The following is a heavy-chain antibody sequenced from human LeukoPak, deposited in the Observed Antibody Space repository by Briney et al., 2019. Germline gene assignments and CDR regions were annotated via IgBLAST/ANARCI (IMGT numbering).Heavy chain of an antibody. D-gene: IGHD3-3*01. CDR1: GFTFSSYS. CDR3: TTVRVRSYDFWSGYPDY. V-gene: IGHV3-15*01. J-gene: IGHJ4*02. CDR2: IKSKTDGGTA. Sequence: GGSLRLSCAASGFTFSSYSMNWVRQAPGKGLEWVGRIKSKTDGGTADYAAPVKGRFTISRDDSKNTLYLLMNSLKTEDTAVYYCTTVRVRSYDFWSGYPDYWSQGTLVTVSS.